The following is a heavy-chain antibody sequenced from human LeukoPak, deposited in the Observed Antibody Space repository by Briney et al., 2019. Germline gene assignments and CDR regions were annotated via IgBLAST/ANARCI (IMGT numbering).Heavy chain of an antibody. J-gene: IGHJ4*01. CDR2: IWYDGSKT. Sequence: AGGSLSLSCAASGFIFRSYGMHWVRQAPGKGLEWVAVIWYDGSKTYYTDSVKGRFTISRDNSKNTLYLQMSSLSADDTAVYYCARHNTGRSDYWGQGTLVTVSS. D-gene: IGHD1-26*01. CDR1: GFIFRSYG. CDR3: ARHNTGRSDY. V-gene: IGHV3-33*01.